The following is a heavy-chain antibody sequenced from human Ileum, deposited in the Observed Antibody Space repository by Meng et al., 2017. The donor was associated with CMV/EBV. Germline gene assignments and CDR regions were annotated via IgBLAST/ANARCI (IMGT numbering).Heavy chain of an antibody. Sequence: LSCAASGVTYSRWWMRWVRQAPGKGLVWISRIKTDGSYATYADSVKGRFTISRDNAKNTLYLQMNSLRVEDTAVYYCVGGGSGYMDYWGQGTLVTVSS. CDR2: IKTDGSYA. D-gene: IGHD5-12*01. CDR3: VGGGSGYMDY. V-gene: IGHV3-74*03. CDR1: GVTYSRWW. J-gene: IGHJ4*02.